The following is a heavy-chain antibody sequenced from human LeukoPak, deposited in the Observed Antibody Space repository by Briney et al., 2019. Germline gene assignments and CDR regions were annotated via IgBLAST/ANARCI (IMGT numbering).Heavy chain of an antibody. J-gene: IGHJ4*02. D-gene: IGHD5-12*01. Sequence: GRSPRLSCTASGFTFSSYGMHWVRQAPGKGLEWVAVIWYDGTNKYYADSVKGRFTISRDNSKNTLYLQMNSLRAEDTAVYYCARGGGYSGYELFSDYWGQGTLVTVSS. CDR1: GFTFSSYG. CDR3: ARGGGYSGYELFSDY. CDR2: IWYDGTNK. V-gene: IGHV3-33*01.